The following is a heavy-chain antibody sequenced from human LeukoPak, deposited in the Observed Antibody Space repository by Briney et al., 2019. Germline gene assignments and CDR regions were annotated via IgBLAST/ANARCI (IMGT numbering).Heavy chain of an antibody. CDR3: ARGGGYYYDSSGRGSYFDY. Sequence: ASVKVSCKASGYTFTGYYMHWVRQAPGQGLEWMGWINPNSGGTNYAQKFQGRVTMTRDTSISTAYMELSRLRSDDTAVYYCARGGGYYYDSSGRGSYFDYWGQGTLVTVSS. CDR1: GYTFTGYY. V-gene: IGHV1-2*02. CDR2: INPNSGGT. J-gene: IGHJ4*02. D-gene: IGHD3-22*01.